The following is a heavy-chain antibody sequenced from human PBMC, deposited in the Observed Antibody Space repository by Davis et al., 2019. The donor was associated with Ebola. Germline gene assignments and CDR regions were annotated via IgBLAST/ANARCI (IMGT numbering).Heavy chain of an antibody. CDR2: ISYDGSNK. J-gene: IGHJ4*02. V-gene: IGHV3-30-3*02. CDR1: GFTFSSYA. CDR3: AKTVGHIPQRRKRGYEDDY. Sequence: PGGSLRLSCAASGFTFSSYAMHWVRQAPGKGLEWVAVISYDGSNKYYADSVKGRFTISRDNSKNTLYLQMNSLRAEDTAVYYCAKTVGHIPQRRKRGYEDDYWGQGTLVTVSS. D-gene: IGHD5-18*01.